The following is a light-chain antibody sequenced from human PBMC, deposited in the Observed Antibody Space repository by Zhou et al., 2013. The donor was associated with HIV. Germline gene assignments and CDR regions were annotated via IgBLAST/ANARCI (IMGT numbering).Light chain of an antibody. CDR3: LQHNSSPVT. J-gene: IGKJ5*01. CDR2: AAS. V-gene: IGKV1-17*01. CDR1: QDIRDD. Sequence: DIQMTQSPSSLSASVGDRVTLTCRASQDIRDDLVWFQQKPGKAPKRLIYAASYLHSGVPSRFSGGGSGTEFTLTITSLQPEDFATYYCLQHNSSPVTFGQGTRLEIK.